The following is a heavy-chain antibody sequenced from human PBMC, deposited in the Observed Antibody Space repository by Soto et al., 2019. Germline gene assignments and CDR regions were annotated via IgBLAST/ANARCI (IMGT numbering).Heavy chain of an antibody. J-gene: IGHJ4*02. V-gene: IGHV4-34*01. D-gene: IGHD6-19*01. Sequence: SETLSLTCAVYGGSFSGYYWSWIRQPPGKGLEWIGEINHSGSTIYNPSLKSRVTISLDTSTKNQFSLKLNSVTAADTAVYYCARALHSSGWYCDYWGQGTLVTVSS. CDR1: GGSFSGYY. CDR3: ARALHSSGWYCDY. CDR2: INHSGST.